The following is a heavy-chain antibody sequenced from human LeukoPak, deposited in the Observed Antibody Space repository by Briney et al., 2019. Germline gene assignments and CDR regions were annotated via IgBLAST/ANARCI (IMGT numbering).Heavy chain of an antibody. D-gene: IGHD2-2*01. Sequence: SETLSLTCAVYGGSFSGYYWGWIRQPPGKGLEWIGEINHSGSTNYNPSLKSRVTISVDTSKNQFSLKLSSVTAADTAVYYCARGKIWDIVVVPAATHRRNWFDPWGQGTLVTVSS. V-gene: IGHV4-34*01. J-gene: IGHJ5*02. CDR1: GGSFSGYY. CDR2: INHSGST. CDR3: ARGKIWDIVVVPAATHRRNWFDP.